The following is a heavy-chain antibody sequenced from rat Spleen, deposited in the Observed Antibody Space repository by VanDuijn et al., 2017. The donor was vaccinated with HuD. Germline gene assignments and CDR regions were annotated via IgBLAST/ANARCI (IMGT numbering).Heavy chain of an antibody. CDR3: ARRHYGYTDYFDY. D-gene: IGHD1-9*01. CDR1: GFTFSAYY. J-gene: IGHJ2*01. V-gene: IGHV5-29*01. CDR2: ISYDGRRI. Sequence: EVQLVESDGGLVQPGRSLKLSCAASGFTFSAYYMAWVRQAPTKGLEWVATISYDGRRIYYRDSVKGRFTISRDNAKSSLYLQMDSLRSEDTATYYCARRHYGYTDYFDYWGQGVMVTVSS.